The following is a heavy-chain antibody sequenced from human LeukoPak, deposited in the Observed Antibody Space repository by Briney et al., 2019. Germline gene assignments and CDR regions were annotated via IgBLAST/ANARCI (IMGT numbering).Heavy chain of an antibody. CDR1: GFSISSGYF. V-gene: IGHV4-38-2*01. CDR3: ARHQTGYCSSTSCYGSEYFQH. Sequence: PSETLSLTCAVSGFSISSGYFWAWIRQSPGKGLEWIGSIFHSGITYYNPSLKSRVTISVDTSKNQFSLKLSSVTAADTAVYYCARHQTGYCSSTSCYGSEYFQHWGQGTLVTVSS. CDR2: IFHSGIT. D-gene: IGHD2-2*01. J-gene: IGHJ1*01.